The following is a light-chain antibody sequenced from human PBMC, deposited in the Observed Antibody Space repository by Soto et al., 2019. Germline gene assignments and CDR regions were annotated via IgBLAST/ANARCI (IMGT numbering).Light chain of an antibody. CDR1: QSVSSSY. Sequence: EIVLTQSPVTLSLSPGERATLSCRASQSVSSSYLAWYQQKPGQAPRLLIYGASSRATGIPDRFSGSGSGTDFTLTISRLEPEDFPVYYCQQYGSSLTLGPGTKVDIK. V-gene: IGKV3-20*01. CDR2: GAS. J-gene: IGKJ3*01. CDR3: QQYGSSLT.